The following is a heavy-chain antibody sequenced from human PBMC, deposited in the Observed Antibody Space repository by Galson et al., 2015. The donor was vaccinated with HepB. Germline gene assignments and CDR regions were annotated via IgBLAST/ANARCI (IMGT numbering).Heavy chain of an antibody. D-gene: IGHD6-19*01. J-gene: IGHJ4*02. CDR1: GFTFGSYS. Sequence: SLRLSCAASGFTFGSYSMNWVRQAPGKGLEWVSSISSSSSYIYYADSVKGRFTISRDNAKNSLYLQMNSLRAEDTAVYYCARDMGPYSSGWYPVDYWGQGTLVTVSS. V-gene: IGHV3-21*01. CDR2: ISSSSSYI. CDR3: ARDMGPYSSGWYPVDY.